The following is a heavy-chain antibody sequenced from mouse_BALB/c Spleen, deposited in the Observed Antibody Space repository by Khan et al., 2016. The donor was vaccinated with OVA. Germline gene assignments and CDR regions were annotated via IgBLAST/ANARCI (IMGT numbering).Heavy chain of an antibody. D-gene: IGHD2-3*01. J-gene: IGHJ1*01. V-gene: IGHV14-3*02. CDR2: IAPGNGNT. Sequence: VQLKQSGAQLVKPGASVKLSCTASGFNIKDTYMHWVKERPEQGLEWIGRIAPGNGNTKYDPKFQGKATITADTTSNTSYLQLSSLTSEDTALYYCAHPSYDPRNFDVWGAGTTVTVSS. CDR3: AHPSYDPRNFDV. CDR1: GFNIKDTY.